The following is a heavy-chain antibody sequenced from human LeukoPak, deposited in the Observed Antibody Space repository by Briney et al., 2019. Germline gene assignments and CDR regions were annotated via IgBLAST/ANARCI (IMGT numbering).Heavy chain of an antibody. CDR1: GFTLSTYS. J-gene: IGHJ6*03. D-gene: IGHD2-15*01. V-gene: IGHV3-48*01. CDR2: VSSSSSII. Sequence: GVSLRLSRAASGFTLSTYSMIWVRQARGKGLEGVSYVSSSSSIIYYSESVKGRFTISRDNAKNSLYLQMNSLRVEDTAVYYCAREEGYCSGGSCYTWYYMDVWGKGTTVTVSS. CDR3: AREEGYCSGGSCYTWYYMDV.